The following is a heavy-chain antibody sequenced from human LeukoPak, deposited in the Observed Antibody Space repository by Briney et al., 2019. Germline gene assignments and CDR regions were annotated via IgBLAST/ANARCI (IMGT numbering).Heavy chain of an antibody. D-gene: IGHD2-21*02. Sequence: GGSLRLPCAASGFTFSGYWMQWVRQAPGKGLQWVANINYGGSDRYYVDSVKGRFTISRDNAKNSLYLQMNSLTVDDTAVYYCTRGDPDYWGQGTLVTVSS. CDR3: TRGDPDY. J-gene: IGHJ4*02. V-gene: IGHV3-7*01. CDR2: INYGGSDR. CDR1: GFTFSGYW.